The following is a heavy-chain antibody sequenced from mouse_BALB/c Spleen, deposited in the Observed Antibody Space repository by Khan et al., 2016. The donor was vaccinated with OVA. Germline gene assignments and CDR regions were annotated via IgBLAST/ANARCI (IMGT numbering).Heavy chain of an antibody. CDR2: INPSNGYT. CDR3: AREGAYYRSDGWFSY. Sequence: QVQLKQSGAELARPGASVKMSCKASGYTFTTYTMHWVKQRPGQGLEWIGYINPSNGYTNYNQKFKDKSTLTADKSSSTAYMQLSSLTSDYSAVHYCAREGAYYRSDGWFSYWGQGTLVTVSA. J-gene: IGHJ3*01. CDR1: GYTFTTYT. D-gene: IGHD2-14*01. V-gene: IGHV1-4*01.